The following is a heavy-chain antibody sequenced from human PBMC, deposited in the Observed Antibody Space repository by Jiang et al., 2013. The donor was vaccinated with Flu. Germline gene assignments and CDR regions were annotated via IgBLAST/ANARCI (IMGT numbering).Heavy chain of an antibody. Sequence: GSGLVKPSETLSLTCAVSGGSISSYYWSWIRQPAGKGLEWIGRIYTSGSTNYNPSLKSRVTMSVDTSKNQFSLKLSSVTAADTAVYYCARDQSGENGNWFDPWGQGTLVTVSS. CDR2: IYTSGST. D-gene: IGHD1-26*01. CDR1: GGSISSYY. CDR3: ARDQSGENGNWFDP. V-gene: IGHV4-4*07. J-gene: IGHJ5*02.